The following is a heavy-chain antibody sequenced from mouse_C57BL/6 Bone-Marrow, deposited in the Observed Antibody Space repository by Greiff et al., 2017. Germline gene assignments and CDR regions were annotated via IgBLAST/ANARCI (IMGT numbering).Heavy chain of an antibody. D-gene: IGHD2-1*01. V-gene: IGHV5-2*01. J-gene: IGHJ3*01. CDR1: EYEFPSHD. Sequence: EVQGVESGGGLVQPGESLKLSCESNEYEFPSHDMSWVRKTPEKRLELVAAINSDGGSTYYPDTMERRFIITRDNTEKTLDLQMSSLRSEDTALYYCGNGNCGAWFAYWGQGTLVTVSA. CDR2: INSDGGST. CDR3: GNGNCGAWFAY.